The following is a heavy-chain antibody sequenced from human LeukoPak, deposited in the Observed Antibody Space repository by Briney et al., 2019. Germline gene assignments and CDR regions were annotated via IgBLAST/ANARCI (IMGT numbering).Heavy chain of an antibody. CDR2: INPNNGGA. J-gene: IGHJ4*02. CDR1: GYTFTGSY. D-gene: IGHD6-19*01. Sequence: ASVKVSCKASGYTFTGSYMHWVRQAPGQGLEWMGWINPNNGGANYAQNFQGRVTMTRDTSISTAYMELSRLRADDTAVYYCARDQDIAVAGTFDYWGQGTLVCVSS. V-gene: IGHV1-2*02. CDR3: ARDQDIAVAGTFDY.